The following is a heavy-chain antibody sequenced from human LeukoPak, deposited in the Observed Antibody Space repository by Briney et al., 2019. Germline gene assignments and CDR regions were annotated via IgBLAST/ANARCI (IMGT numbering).Heavy chain of an antibody. CDR3: ARGHSSSYSLNYYGMDV. V-gene: IGHV1-18*01. Sequence: ASVKVSCKASGYTFTSYGISWVRQAPGQGLEWMGWISAYNGNTNYAQKLQGRVTMTTDTSTSTAYMELRSLRSDDTAVYYCARGHSSSYSLNYYGMDVWGQGTTVTVSS. J-gene: IGHJ6*02. CDR1: GYTFTSYG. D-gene: IGHD6-13*01. CDR2: ISAYNGNT.